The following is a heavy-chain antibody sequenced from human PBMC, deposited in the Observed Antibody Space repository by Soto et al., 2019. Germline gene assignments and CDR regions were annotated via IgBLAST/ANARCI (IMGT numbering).Heavy chain of an antibody. V-gene: IGHV4-34*01. CDR1: GGSFSGYY. J-gene: IGHJ4*02. Sequence: SETLSLTCAVYGGSFSGYYWSWIRQPPGKGLGWIGEINHSGSTNYNPSLESRVTISVDTSKNQFSLKLSSVTAADTAVYYCARGTRTPHFDYWGQGTLVTSPQ. CDR2: INHSGST. CDR3: ARGTRTPHFDY.